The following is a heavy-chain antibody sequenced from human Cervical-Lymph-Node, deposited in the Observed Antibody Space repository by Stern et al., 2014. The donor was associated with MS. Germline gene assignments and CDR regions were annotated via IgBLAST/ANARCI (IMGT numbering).Heavy chain of an antibody. CDR2: IYYIGTT. Sequence: QVQLQESGPGLVQPSETLSLTCTVSGGSISNYYWSWIRQPPGKGLEWIGYIYYIGTTNYNPSLKSRVTISVDTSKNQFSLRLSSVSVADTAVYYCARHSDTSFVYWGQGTLVTISS. V-gene: IGHV4-59*08. CDR3: ARHSDTSFVY. CDR1: GGSISNYY. J-gene: IGHJ4*02. D-gene: IGHD1-26*01.